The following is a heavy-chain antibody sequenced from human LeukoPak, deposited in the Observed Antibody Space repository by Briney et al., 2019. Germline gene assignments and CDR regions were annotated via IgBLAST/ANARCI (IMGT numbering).Heavy chain of an antibody. D-gene: IGHD3-22*01. CDR1: GSTFSSYS. V-gene: IGHV3-21*01. CDR3: ARDSHDSSFFDY. CDR2: ISSSSSYI. J-gene: IGHJ4*02. Sequence: GGSLRLACAASGSTFSSYSMNWVRQAPGKGLEWVSSISSSSSYIYYADSVEGRFTISRDNAKNSLYLQMNSLRAEDTAVYYCARDSHDSSFFDYWGQGTLVTVSS.